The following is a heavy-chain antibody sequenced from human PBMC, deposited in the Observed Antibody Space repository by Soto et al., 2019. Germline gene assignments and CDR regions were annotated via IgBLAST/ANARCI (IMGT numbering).Heavy chain of an antibody. V-gene: IGHV1-3*01. J-gene: IGHJ4*02. CDR1: GYTFTSYA. CDR2: INAGNGNT. Sequence: GASVKVSCKASGYTFTSYAMHWVRQAPGQRLEWMGWINAGNGNTKYSQKFQGRVTITRDTSASTAYMELSSLRSEDTAVYYCARGGSYYYDSSGYLDYWGQGTLVTVSS. CDR3: ARGGSYYYDSSGYLDY. D-gene: IGHD3-22*01.